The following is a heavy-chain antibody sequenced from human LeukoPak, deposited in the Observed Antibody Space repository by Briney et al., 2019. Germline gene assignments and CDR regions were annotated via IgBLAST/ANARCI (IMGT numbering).Heavy chain of an antibody. Sequence: GGSLRLSCTASGFTVSGNYMSWVRQAPSKGLEWVAVISYDGSNKYYADSVKGRFTISRDNSKNTLYLQMNSLRAEDTAVYYCAKKISTYSSSWFDYWGQGTLVTVSS. V-gene: IGHV3-30*18. CDR3: AKKISTYSSSWFDY. CDR1: GFTVSGNY. J-gene: IGHJ5*01. CDR2: ISYDGSNK. D-gene: IGHD6-13*01.